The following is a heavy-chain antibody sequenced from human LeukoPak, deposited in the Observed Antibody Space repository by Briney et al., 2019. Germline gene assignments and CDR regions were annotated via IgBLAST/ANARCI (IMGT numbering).Heavy chain of an antibody. J-gene: IGHJ6*03. CDR2: IRYDGSNK. CDR3: AKDTQRITIFGVALNYMDV. D-gene: IGHD3-3*01. CDR1: GFTFSSYG. V-gene: IGHV3-30*02. Sequence: PGGSLRLSCAASGFTFSSYGMHWVRQAPGKGLEWVAFIRYDGSNKYYADSVKGRFTISRDNSKNTLYPQMNSLRAEDTAVYYCAKDTQRITIFGVALNYMDVWGKGTTVTVSS.